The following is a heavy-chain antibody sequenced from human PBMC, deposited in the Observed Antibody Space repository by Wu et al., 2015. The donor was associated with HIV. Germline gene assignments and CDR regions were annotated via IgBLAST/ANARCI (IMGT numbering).Heavy chain of an antibody. J-gene: IGHJ5*02. D-gene: IGHD6-19*01. V-gene: IGHV1-2*02. CDR2: TNPRSGGT. CDR3: ARGEAVAGRGGWFDP. CDR1: GYTFVNYY. Sequence: QVQLVQSGAEVKKPGASVKVSCKASGYTFVNYYIHWVRQAPGQGLEWMGWTNPRSGGTNYAQNFQGRVTMTRDTSIATAYMELNRLRSDDTAIYYCARGEAVAGRGGWFDPWGQGTQVTVSS.